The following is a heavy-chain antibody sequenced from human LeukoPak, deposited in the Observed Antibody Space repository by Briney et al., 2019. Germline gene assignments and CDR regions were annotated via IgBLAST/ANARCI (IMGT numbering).Heavy chain of an antibody. V-gene: IGHV1-2*02. CDR1: GYTFTGYY. J-gene: IGHJ6*03. Sequence: GASVKVSCKASGYTFTGYYMHWVRQAPGQGLEWVGWINPNSGGTNYAQKFQGRVTMARDTSISTAYMELSRLRSDDTAVYYCARDRPEYSSGWFYYYYYYMDVWGKGTTVTVSS. CDR2: INPNSGGT. D-gene: IGHD6-19*01. CDR3: ARDRPEYSSGWFYYYYYYMDV.